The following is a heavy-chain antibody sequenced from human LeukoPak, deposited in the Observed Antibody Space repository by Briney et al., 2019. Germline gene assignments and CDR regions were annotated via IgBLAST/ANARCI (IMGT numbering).Heavy chain of an antibody. Sequence: GGSLRLSCAASGFTFSSYAMHWVRQAPGKGLEWVAVISYDGSNKYYADSVKGRFTISRDNSKNTLYLQMNSLRAEDTAVYYCARAGYSSSWRSNNWFDPWGQGTLVTVSS. CDR1: GFTFSSYA. D-gene: IGHD6-13*01. CDR2: ISYDGSNK. CDR3: ARAGYSSSWRSNNWFDP. V-gene: IGHV3-30*04. J-gene: IGHJ5*02.